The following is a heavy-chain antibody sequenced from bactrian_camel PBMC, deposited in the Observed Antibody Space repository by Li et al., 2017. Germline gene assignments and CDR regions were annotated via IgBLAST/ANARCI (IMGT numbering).Heavy chain of an antibody. V-gene: IGHV3S1*01. D-gene: IGHD1*01. CDR2: IHTRGSAT. CDR1: GDTSRTNC. J-gene: IGHJ4*01. CDR3: AIVTFCQGSICCRLGDLNKFNY. Sequence: HVQLVESGGGSVLPGETLRLACTGTGDTSRTNCMGWFRQAPGKEREGVAGIHTRGSATEYGDAVKGRVTISQEKSNNSVYLTINNAKPEDTAMYYCAIVTFCQGSICCRLGDLNKFNYWAPGTQVTVS.